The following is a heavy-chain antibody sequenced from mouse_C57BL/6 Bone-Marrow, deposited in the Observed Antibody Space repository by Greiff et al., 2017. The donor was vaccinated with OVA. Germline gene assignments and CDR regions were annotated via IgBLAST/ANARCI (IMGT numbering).Heavy chain of an antibody. CDR2: IYPGSGNT. Sequence: QVQLKESGAELVRPGASVKLSCKASGYTFTDYYINWVKQRPGQGLEWIARIYPGSGNTYYNEKFKGKATLTAEKSSSTAYMQLSSLTSEDAAVYFCARSPHYYGLDYWGQGTTLTVSS. V-gene: IGHV1-76*01. D-gene: IGHD1-2*01. CDR1: GYTFTDYY. CDR3: ARSPHYYGLDY. J-gene: IGHJ2*01.